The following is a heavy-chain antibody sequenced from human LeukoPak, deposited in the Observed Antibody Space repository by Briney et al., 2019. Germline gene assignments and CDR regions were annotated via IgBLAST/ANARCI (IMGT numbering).Heavy chain of an antibody. CDR1: GGSINSSSYY. V-gene: IGHV4-39*01. CDR3: ARVSNYYGSGNCQKQFDY. CDR2: IYYSGRT. J-gene: IGHJ4*02. D-gene: IGHD3-10*01. Sequence: SETLSLTCIVSGGSINSSSYYWGWIRQPPGKGLEWIGSIYYSGRTYYNPSLKSRVTISVDTSRNQFSLKLSSVTTADTAVYYCARVSNYYGSGNCQKQFDYWGQGTLVTVSS.